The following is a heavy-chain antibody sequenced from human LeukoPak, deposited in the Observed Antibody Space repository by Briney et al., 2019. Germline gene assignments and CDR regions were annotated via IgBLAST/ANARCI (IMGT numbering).Heavy chain of an antibody. J-gene: IGHJ5*02. CDR1: GGTFSSYA. Sequence: GASVKVSCKASGGTFSSYAISWVRQAPGQGLEWMGGIIPFFGTANYAQKFQGRVTITTDESTSTAYMELSSLRSEDTAVYYCASSYCSSTSCYIMRWYNWFDPWGQGTLVTVSS. CDR3: ASSYCSSTSCYIMRWYNWFDP. V-gene: IGHV1-69*05. D-gene: IGHD2-2*02. CDR2: IIPFFGTA.